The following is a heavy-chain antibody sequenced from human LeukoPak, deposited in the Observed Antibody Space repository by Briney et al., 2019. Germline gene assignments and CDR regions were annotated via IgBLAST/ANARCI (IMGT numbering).Heavy chain of an antibody. D-gene: IGHD3-10*01. CDR2: IKQDGSEK. J-gene: IGHJ4*02. CDR1: GFTFSSYW. CDR3: ASWFVPHTTHLVEIDY. V-gene: IGHV3-7*01. Sequence: PGGSLRLSCAASGFTFSSYWMSWVRQAPGKGLEWVANIKQDGSEKYYVDSVKGRFTISRDNAKNSLYLQMNSLRAEDTAVYYCASWFVPHTTHLVEIDYWGQGTLVTVSS.